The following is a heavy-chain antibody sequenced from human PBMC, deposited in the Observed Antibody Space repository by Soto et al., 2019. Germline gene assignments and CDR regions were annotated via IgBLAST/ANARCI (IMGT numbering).Heavy chain of an antibody. D-gene: IGHD1-26*01. CDR3: ARDGVRGSGSYSLDY. CDR1: GFTFSSYA. CDR2: ISYDGSNK. Sequence: QVQLVESGGGVVQPGRSLRLSCAASGFTFSSYAMHWVRQAPGKGLEWVAVISYDGSNKYYADSVKGRFTISRDNSKNRLYLQVISLRAEDTAVYYCARDGVRGSGSYSLDYWGQGTLVTVSS. J-gene: IGHJ4*02. V-gene: IGHV3-30-3*01.